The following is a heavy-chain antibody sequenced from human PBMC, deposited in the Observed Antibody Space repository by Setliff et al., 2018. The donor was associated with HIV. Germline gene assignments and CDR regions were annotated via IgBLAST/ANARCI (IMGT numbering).Heavy chain of an antibody. J-gene: IGHJ4*02. CDR1: GYTFTDYY. CDR2: VDPEDGET. CDR3: AKGPPLVISLPDF. D-gene: IGHD3-9*01. Sequence: GASVKVSCKASGYTFTDYYMHWVQQAPGKGLEWMGRVDPEDGETIYAEKFQGRVTITADESTNTAYMELSSLISEDTALYYCAKGPPLVISLPDFWGQGTLVTVSS. V-gene: IGHV1-69-2*01.